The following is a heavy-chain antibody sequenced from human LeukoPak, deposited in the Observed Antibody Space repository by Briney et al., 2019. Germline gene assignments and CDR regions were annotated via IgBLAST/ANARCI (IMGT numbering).Heavy chain of an antibody. Sequence: GGSLRLSCAASGFTFSSYSMNWVRQAPGKGLEWVSSISSSSSYIYYADSVKGRFTISRDNSKNSLYLQVNSLRTEDTALYYCAKDIRGDGYNSRFDYWGQGTLVTVSP. V-gene: IGHV3-21*06. CDR3: AKDIRGDGYNSRFDY. CDR1: GFTFSSYS. CDR2: ISSSSSYI. D-gene: IGHD5-24*01. J-gene: IGHJ4*02.